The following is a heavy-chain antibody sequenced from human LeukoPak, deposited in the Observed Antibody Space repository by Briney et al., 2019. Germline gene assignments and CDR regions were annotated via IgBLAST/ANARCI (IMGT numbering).Heavy chain of an antibody. V-gene: IGHV3-21*01. CDR3: ARDVWNDVGGFDY. CDR2: ISSSSSYI. CDR1: GFTFSSYS. D-gene: IGHD1-1*01. Sequence: GGSLRLSCAASGFTFSSYSMNWVRQAPGKGLEWVSSISSSSSYIYYAESVKGRFTISRDNAKNSLYLQMNSLRAEDTAVYYCARDVWNDVGGFDYWGQGTLVTVSS. J-gene: IGHJ4*02.